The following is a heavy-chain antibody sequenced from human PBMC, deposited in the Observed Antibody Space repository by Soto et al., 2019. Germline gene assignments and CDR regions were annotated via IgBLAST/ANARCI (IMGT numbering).Heavy chain of an antibody. Sequence: QVQLVQSGAEVRQPASSVKVSCKTSGGTFSSYAISWVRQAPGQGLEWMGGIVPIVGTTTYAQKFQGRVTITADEATRTAYMQLSRLRSDDTAVYYCVRVVAIPGCPDHWGQGTLVTVSS. J-gene: IGHJ4*02. CDR3: VRVVAIPGCPDH. CDR1: GGTFSSYA. D-gene: IGHD6-19*01. CDR2: IVPIVGTT. V-gene: IGHV1-69*12.